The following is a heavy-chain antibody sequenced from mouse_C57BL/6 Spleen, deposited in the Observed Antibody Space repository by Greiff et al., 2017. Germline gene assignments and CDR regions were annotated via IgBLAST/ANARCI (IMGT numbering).Heavy chain of an antibody. CDR1: GFTFSDYG. V-gene: IGHV5-17*01. CDR2: ISSGSSTI. J-gene: IGHJ1*03. CDR3: AREGTWRYFDV. Sequence: DVKLVESGGGLVKPGGSLKLSCAASGFTFSDYGMHWVRQAPEKGLEWVAYISSGSSTIYYADTVKGRFTISRDNAKNTLFLQMTSLRSEDTAMYYCAREGTWRYFDVWGTGTTVTVSS. D-gene: IGHD3-3*01.